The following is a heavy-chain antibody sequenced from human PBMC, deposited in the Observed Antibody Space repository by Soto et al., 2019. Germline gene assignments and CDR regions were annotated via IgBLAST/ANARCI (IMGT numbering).Heavy chain of an antibody. CDR3: ARTYSSSWSPFEY. V-gene: IGHV1-69*12. J-gene: IGHJ4*02. Sequence: QVQLVQSGAEVKKPESSVKVSCKAPGGTFSTYAISWVRQAPGQGLEWMGGIIPMFGTANYAQRFQDRVTITADESKNQFSLKLSSVTAADTAVYYCARTYSSSWSPFEYWGQGTLVTVSS. CDR1: GGTFSTYA. CDR2: IIPMFGTA. D-gene: IGHD6-13*01.